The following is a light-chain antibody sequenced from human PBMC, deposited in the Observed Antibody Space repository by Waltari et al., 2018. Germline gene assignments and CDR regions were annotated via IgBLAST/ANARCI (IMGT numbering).Light chain of an antibody. CDR1: PSNIGTNV. J-gene: IGLJ3*02. Sequence: QSVLTQPPSASGTPGPGVTISCSGGPSNIGTNVVNWYQQVPGKAPKLLIYRSDRRPAGVPDRFSGSKSGTSASLAISGLQSEDEADYYCAAWDDSLNGRWVFGGGTKVTVL. CDR2: RSD. V-gene: IGLV1-44*01. CDR3: AAWDDSLNGRWV.